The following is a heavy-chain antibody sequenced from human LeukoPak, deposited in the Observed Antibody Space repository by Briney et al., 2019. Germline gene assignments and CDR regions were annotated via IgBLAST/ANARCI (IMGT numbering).Heavy chain of an antibody. CDR3: AKERGDYGDYALSD. Sequence: GGSLRLSCAASGLSFDDYTMHWVRQAPGKGLGWVSLISWDGGSTYYADSVKGRFTISRDNSKNSLYLQMNSLRIEDTALYYCAKERGDYGDYALSDWGQGTLVTVSS. CDR1: GLSFDDYT. CDR2: ISWDGGST. D-gene: IGHD4-17*01. J-gene: IGHJ4*02. V-gene: IGHV3-43*01.